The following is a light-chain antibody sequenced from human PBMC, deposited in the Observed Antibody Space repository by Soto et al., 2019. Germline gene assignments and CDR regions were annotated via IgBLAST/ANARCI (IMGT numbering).Light chain of an antibody. Sequence: DIQMTQSPSTLSASVGDRVTITCRASQSISSWLAWYQQKPGKAPKLLIYDASSLESGVPSRYSGSGSGTEFTLTISSLLPDDSATYYCQQYNSYSGTFGQGTMVEIK. V-gene: IGKV1-5*01. CDR3: QQYNSYSGT. J-gene: IGKJ1*01. CDR1: QSISSW. CDR2: DAS.